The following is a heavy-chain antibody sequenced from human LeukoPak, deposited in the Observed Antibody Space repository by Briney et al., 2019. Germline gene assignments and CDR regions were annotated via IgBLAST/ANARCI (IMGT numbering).Heavy chain of an antibody. V-gene: IGHV3-11*01. CDR3: ARGPKSGSYYVDGIYY. CDR1: GFTFSDYY. CDR2: ISSSGSTI. J-gene: IGHJ4*02. D-gene: IGHD1-26*01. Sequence: PGGSLRLSCAASGFTFSDYYMSWIRQAPGKGLEWVSYISSSGSTIYYADSVKGRFTISRDNAKNSLYLQMNSLRAEDTAVYYCARGPKSGSYYVDGIYYWGQGTLVTVSS.